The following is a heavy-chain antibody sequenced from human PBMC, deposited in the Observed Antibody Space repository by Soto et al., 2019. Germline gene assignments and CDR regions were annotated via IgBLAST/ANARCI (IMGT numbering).Heavy chain of an antibody. CDR1: GYISGHYG. CDR3: TRDGDQWDQRLSDN. Sequence: QVQLVQSAPELTKPGASVKVSCRVSGYISGHYGIIWVRLRPGQGLEWMGWISAHRGHTNYALKFRGRVTMTTDPSTATVSMELPNLLSDDTAIYFCTRDGDQWDQRLSDNWCQGTLVTVSS. CDR2: ISAHRGHT. J-gene: IGHJ4*02. D-gene: IGHD1-26*01. V-gene: IGHV1-18*01.